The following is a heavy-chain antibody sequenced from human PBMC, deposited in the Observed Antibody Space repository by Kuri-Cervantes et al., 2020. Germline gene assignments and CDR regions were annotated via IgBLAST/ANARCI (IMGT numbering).Heavy chain of an antibody. CDR1: GYTFTSYG. D-gene: IGHD2-15*01. J-gene: IGHJ4*02. Sequence: ASVKVSCKASGYTFTSYGINWVRQATGQGLEWMGWMNPNSGNTGYAQKFQGRVTMTRNTSISTAYMELSSLRSEDTAVYYCAILGMGYCSGGSCYRGDFDYWGQGTLVTVSS. V-gene: IGHV1-8*02. CDR3: AILGMGYCSGGSCYRGDFDY. CDR2: MNPNSGNT.